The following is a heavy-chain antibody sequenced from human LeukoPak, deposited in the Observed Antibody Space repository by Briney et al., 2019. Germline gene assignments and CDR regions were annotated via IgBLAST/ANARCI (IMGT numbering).Heavy chain of an antibody. V-gene: IGHV3-23*01. CDR1: GFTFSSYA. CDR2: ISGSGGST. D-gene: IGHD6-19*01. Sequence: PGGSLRLSCAASGFTFSSYAMSWVRQAPGKGPEWVSAISGSGGSTYYADSVKGRFTISRDNSKNTLYLQMNSLRAEDTAVYYCAKDQEAVAGQTPFDYWGQGTLVTVSS. CDR3: AKDQEAVAGQTPFDY. J-gene: IGHJ4*02.